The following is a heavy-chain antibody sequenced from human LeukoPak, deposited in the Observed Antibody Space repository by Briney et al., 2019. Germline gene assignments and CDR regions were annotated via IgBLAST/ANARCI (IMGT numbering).Heavy chain of an antibody. CDR1: GFTFSTYR. D-gene: IGHD3-16*01. V-gene: IGHV3-7*01. Sequence: GGSLRLSCVASGFTFSTYRMTWVRQAPGKGLEWVANMKGDGSEKHYVDSVKGRFTISRDNARNSLYLQMNSLRPEDSAVYYCARPAYTAAYDLWGQGTLVTVSS. CDR3: ARPAYTAAYDL. CDR2: MKGDGSEK. J-gene: IGHJ3*01.